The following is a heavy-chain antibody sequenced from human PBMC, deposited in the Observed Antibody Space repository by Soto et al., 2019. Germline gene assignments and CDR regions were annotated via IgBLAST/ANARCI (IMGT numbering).Heavy chain of an antibody. CDR2: IYYSGST. CDR1: GCSISSSSYY. J-gene: IGHJ5*02. Sequence: SETLSLTCTVSGCSISSSSYYWGWIRQPPGKGLEWIGSIYYSGSTYYNPSLKSRVTISVDTSKNQFSLKLTSVTAADTAVYYCARSVFPWGQGTLVTVSS. V-gene: IGHV4-39*07. CDR3: ARSVFP.